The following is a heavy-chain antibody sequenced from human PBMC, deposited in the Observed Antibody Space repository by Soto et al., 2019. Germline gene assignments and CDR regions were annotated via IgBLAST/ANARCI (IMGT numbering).Heavy chain of an antibody. D-gene: IGHD5-18*01. CDR1: GGCISSYY. CDR3: ARAYTYGFTLDY. V-gene: IGHV4-59*01. Sequence: SETLSLTCTVSGGCISSYYGSWIRQPPGKGLEWIGYIYYSGSTNYNPSLKSRVTISVDTSKNHFSLKLNSVTAADTAVYYCARAYTYGFTLDYWGQGTLVTVSS. CDR2: IYYSGST. J-gene: IGHJ4*02.